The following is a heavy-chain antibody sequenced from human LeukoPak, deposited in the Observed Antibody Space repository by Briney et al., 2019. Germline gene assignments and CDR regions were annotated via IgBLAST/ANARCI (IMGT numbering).Heavy chain of an antibody. V-gene: IGHV3-7*01. CDR3: ARDSGTYYSNYFDY. CDR2: IKQDESEK. J-gene: IGHJ4*02. Sequence: GGSLRLSCVASGFTFSSYWMSWVRQAPGKGLEWVANIKQDESEKNYVDSVKGRFTISRDNAKNSLYLQMNSLRAEDTAVYYCARDSGTYYSNYFDYWGQGTLVTVSS. CDR1: GFTFSSYW. D-gene: IGHD1-26*01.